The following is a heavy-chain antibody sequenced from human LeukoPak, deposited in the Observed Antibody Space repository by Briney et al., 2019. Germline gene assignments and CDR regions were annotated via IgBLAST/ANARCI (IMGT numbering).Heavy chain of an antibody. CDR3: ATGDGITGPNNWFDP. Sequence: GASVKVSCKASGYTFTSYGISWVRQAPGKGLEWMGLVDPEDGETIYAEKFQGRVTITADTSTDTAYMELSSLRSEDTAVYYCATGDGITGPNNWFDPWGQGTLVTVSS. CDR2: VDPEDGET. CDR1: GYTFTSYG. V-gene: IGHV1-69-2*01. J-gene: IGHJ5*02. D-gene: IGHD1-20*01.